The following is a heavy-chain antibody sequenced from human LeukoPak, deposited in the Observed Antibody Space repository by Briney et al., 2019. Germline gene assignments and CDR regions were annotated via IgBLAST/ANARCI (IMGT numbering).Heavy chain of an antibody. D-gene: IGHD1-26*01. CDR3: ARASYSETYQYYFDY. CDR2: IGGRGGST. J-gene: IGHJ4*02. Sequence: PGGSLRLSCAASGFTFSSYTMNWVRQAPGKGLEWVSAIGGRGGSTLYADSVKGRFTISRDNSKSTLDLQMNSLSAEDTAVYYCARASYSETYQYYFDYWGQGTLVTVSS. CDR1: GFTFSSYT. V-gene: IGHV3-23*01.